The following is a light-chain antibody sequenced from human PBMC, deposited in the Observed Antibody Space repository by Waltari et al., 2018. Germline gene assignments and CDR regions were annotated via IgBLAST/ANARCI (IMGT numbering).Light chain of an antibody. Sequence: DIVMTQPPDSLAVSLGERATITCKSSESIFIPSNTNNFLGWFQHKPGQPPKRLIYWASTRQSEVPARFSGSGSGTEFTLTISSVQAEDVAIYYCQQYYSNPRTFGQGTRLEIK. CDR1: ESIFIPSNTNNF. V-gene: IGKV4-1*01. J-gene: IGKJ2*01. CDR2: WAS. CDR3: QQYYSNPRT.